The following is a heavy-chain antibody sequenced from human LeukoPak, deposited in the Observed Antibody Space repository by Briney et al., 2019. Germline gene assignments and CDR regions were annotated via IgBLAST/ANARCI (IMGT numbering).Heavy chain of an antibody. V-gene: IGHV3-43*02. CDR3: ARETLVPGDY. Sequence: HAGGSLRLSCAASGFTFDDYAMHWVRQAPGKGLEWVSLISGDGGSTYYADSVKGRFTISRDNAKNSLFLQMNSLRAEDTAVYYCARETLVPGDYWGQGTLVTVSS. CDR2: ISGDGGST. D-gene: IGHD2-8*02. J-gene: IGHJ4*02. CDR1: GFTFDDYA.